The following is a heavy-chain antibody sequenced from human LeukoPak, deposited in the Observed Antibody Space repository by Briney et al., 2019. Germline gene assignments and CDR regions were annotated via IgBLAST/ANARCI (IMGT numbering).Heavy chain of an antibody. CDR3: ARRADITMVRGVIDYYYMDV. J-gene: IGHJ6*03. CDR2: ISSSSSTI. V-gene: IGHV3-48*01. CDR1: GFTFSSYS. D-gene: IGHD3-10*01. Sequence: GGSLRLSCAASGFTFSSYSMNWVRQAPGKGLEWVSYISSSSSTIYYADSVKGRFTISRDNAKNSLYLQMNSLRAEDTAVYYCARRADITMVRGVIDYYYMDVWGKGTTVTVSS.